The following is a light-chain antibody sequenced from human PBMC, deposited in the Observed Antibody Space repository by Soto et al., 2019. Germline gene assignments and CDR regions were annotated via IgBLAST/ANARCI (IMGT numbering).Light chain of an antibody. J-gene: IGKJ2*01. Sequence: DIQMTQSPSTLSASVGDRVTMTCRASQTINTWLAWYQQKPGKAPEVLIHKASSLESGVPARFSGRGSGTDFTLTISSLQPDDFATYYCQQCESYPVTFGQGTKLEIK. CDR1: QTINTW. V-gene: IGKV1-5*03. CDR2: KAS. CDR3: QQCESYPVT.